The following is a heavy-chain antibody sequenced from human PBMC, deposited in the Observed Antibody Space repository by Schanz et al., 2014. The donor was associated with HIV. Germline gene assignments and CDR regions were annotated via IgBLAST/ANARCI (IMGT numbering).Heavy chain of an antibody. J-gene: IGHJ6*02. V-gene: IGHV3-33*06. CDR1: GFTSSSYG. CDR2: IWYDGTNK. Sequence: QVQLVESGGGVVQPGRSLRLSCAASGFTSSSYGMHWVRQAPGKGLEWVAVIWYDGTNKYYADSVKGRFTISRDNSRKTLYLQMNSLRVEDTAVYYCANTEFPYSSSSDYYYGMDVWGQGTTVTVSS. D-gene: IGHD6-6*01. CDR3: ANTEFPYSSSSDYYYGMDV.